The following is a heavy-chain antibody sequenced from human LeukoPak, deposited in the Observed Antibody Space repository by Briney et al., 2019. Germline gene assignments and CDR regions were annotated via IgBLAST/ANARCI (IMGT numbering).Heavy chain of an antibody. D-gene: IGHD3-22*01. CDR2: INPNSGGT. V-gene: IGHV1-2*02. Sequence: ASVKVSCKASGYTFTGYYMHWVRQAPGQGLEWMGWINPNSGGTNYAQKFQGRVTMTRDTSISTAYMELSRLRSDDTAVYYCARVALGLKDQTNYYYDSSGYYPLRWFDPWGQGTLVTVSS. CDR1: GYTFTGYY. CDR3: ARVALGLKDQTNYYYDSSGYYPLRWFDP. J-gene: IGHJ5*02.